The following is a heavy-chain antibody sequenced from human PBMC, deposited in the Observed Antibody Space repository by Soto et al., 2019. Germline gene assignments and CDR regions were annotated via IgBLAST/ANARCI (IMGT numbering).Heavy chain of an antibody. Sequence: SLRLSCEAAGFTFSIYGMHWVRQAPGKGLELVAVISYDVSNKYYADYVKGRFTISRDNSKNTLYLQMNSLRAEDTAVYYCAKSSRVSSWFHXWGQGTLLTVSX. CDR3: AKSSRVSSWFHX. CDR2: ISYDVSNK. J-gene: IGHJ4*02. CDR1: GFTFSIYG. V-gene: IGHV3-30*18. D-gene: IGHD6-13*01.